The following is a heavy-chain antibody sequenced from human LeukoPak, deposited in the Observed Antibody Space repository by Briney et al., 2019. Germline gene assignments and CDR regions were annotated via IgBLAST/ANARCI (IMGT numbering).Heavy chain of an antibody. J-gene: IGHJ4*02. V-gene: IGHV4-39*01. CDR3: ARQEVPAASVRD. D-gene: IGHD2-2*01. CDR2: IYYSGST. CDR1: GGSISSSSYY. Sequence: SETLSLTCTVSGGSISSSSYYWGWIRQPPAKGLEWIGSIYYSGSTYYNPSLKSRVTISVDTSKNQFSLKLSSVTAADTAVYYCARQEVPAASVRDWGQGTLVTVSS.